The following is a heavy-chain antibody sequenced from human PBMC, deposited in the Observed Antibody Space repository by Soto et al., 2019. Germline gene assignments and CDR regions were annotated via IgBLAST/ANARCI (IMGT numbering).Heavy chain of an antibody. V-gene: IGHV4-4*02. CDR2: IYHSGST. CDR3: ARVSGSYYYGMDV. Sequence: LSLACAVSGGSISSSNWWSWVRQPPGKGLEWIGEIYHSGSTNYNPSLKSRVTISVDKSKNQFSLKLNSVTAADTAVYYCARVSGSYYYGMDVWGQGTTVTVSS. D-gene: IGHD1-26*01. CDR1: GGSISSSNW. J-gene: IGHJ6*02.